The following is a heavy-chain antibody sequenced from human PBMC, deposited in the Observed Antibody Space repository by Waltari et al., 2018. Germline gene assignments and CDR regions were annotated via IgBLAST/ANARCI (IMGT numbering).Heavy chain of an antibody. D-gene: IGHD4-4*01. Sequence: EVQLVESGGGLIQPGGSLRLSCAASGFTVSSNYISWVRQAPGKGLGWVSVIYGGGSRYYADSVRGRFTISRDNSKNTLYLQMNSLRAEDTAVYFCAGGAYSYSYLDYWGQGTLVTVSS. CDR2: IYGGGSR. CDR1: GFTVSSNY. V-gene: IGHV3-53*01. CDR3: AGGAYSYSYLDY. J-gene: IGHJ4*02.